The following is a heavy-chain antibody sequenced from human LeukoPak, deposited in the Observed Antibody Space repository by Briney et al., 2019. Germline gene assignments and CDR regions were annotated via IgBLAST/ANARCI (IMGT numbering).Heavy chain of an antibody. CDR1: GFTFSSYS. Sequence: PGGSLRLSCAASGFTFSSYSMNWVRRAPGKGLEWVSSISSSGSYIYYADSVKGRFTISRDSANKSLYLQLNSLRAEDTAVYFCAREPIYGLNFDYWGQGTLVTVSS. CDR2: ISSSGSYI. CDR3: AREPIYGLNFDY. V-gene: IGHV3-21*01. D-gene: IGHD2/OR15-2a*01. J-gene: IGHJ4*02.